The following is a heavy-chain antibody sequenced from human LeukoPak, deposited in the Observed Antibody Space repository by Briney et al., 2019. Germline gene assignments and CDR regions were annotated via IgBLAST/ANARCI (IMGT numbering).Heavy chain of an antibody. V-gene: IGHV4-34*01. CDR2: INHSGST. Sequence: GSLRLSCAVSGLTFSRYAMSWIRQPPGKGLEWIGEINHSGSTNYNPSLKSRVTISVDTSKNQFSLKLSSVTAADTAVYYCARITMVRGVIEGVYWGQGTLVTVSS. CDR1: GLTFSRYA. CDR3: ARITMVRGVIEGVY. D-gene: IGHD3-10*01. J-gene: IGHJ4*02.